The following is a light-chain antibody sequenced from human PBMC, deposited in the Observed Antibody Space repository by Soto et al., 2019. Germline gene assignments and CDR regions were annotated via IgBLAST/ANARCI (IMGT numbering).Light chain of an antibody. CDR3: QHYVTWPLA. CDR2: DTS. Sequence: EVVMTQSPATLSVSPGERATLSCRASRGIGSTLAWYQQKPGQTPRLLIYDTSTRATGVPGGFIGSRSGTEFTLTITSLQSEDFAIYYCQHYVTWPLAFGGGTRVENK. V-gene: IGKV3-15*01. CDR1: RGIGST. J-gene: IGKJ4*01.